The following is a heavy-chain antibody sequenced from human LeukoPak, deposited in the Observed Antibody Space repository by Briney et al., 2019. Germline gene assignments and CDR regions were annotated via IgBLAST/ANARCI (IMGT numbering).Heavy chain of an antibody. V-gene: IGHV4-34*01. CDR2: INHSGST. D-gene: IGHD2-15*01. J-gene: IGHJ6*03. CDR1: GGSFSRYY. Sequence: SETLSLTCAVYGGSFSRYYWSWIRQPPGKGLEWIGEINHSGSTNYNPSLKSRVTISVDTSKNQFSLKLSSVTAADTAVYYCARGSQVVVAATLGYYYYYMDVWGKGTTVTVSS. CDR3: ARGSQVVVAATLGYYYYYMDV.